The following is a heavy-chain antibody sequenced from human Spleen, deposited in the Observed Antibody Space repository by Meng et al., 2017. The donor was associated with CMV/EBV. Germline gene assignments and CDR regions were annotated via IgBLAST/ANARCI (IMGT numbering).Heavy chain of an antibody. D-gene: IGHD3/OR15-3a*01. V-gene: IGHV3-23*01. CDR3: AKESYDFLVGYYYYGMDV. CDR1: GFTFSSYA. CDR2: ISGSGGST. Sequence: GESLKISCAASGFTFSSYAMSWVRQAPGKGLEWVSAISGSGGSTYYADSVKGRFTISRDNSKNTLYLQMNSLRVEDTAVYYCAKESYDFLVGYYYYGMDVWGQGTTVTVSS. J-gene: IGHJ6*02.